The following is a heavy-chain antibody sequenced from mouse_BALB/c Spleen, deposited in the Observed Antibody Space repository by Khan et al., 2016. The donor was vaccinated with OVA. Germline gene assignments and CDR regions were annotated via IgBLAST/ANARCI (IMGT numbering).Heavy chain of an antibody. V-gene: IGHV3-2*02. J-gene: IGHJ2*01. CDR1: GYSITSDYA. CDR2: IKYSGIT. D-gene: IGHD1-1*01. Sequence: VQLKQSGPGLVKPSQSLSLTCTVTGYSITSDYAWNWIRQFPGNRLEWMGYIKYSGITSYNPSLKSRISITRVTSKNQFFLQLNSVTTEDTATYYWARSGTISTVVVTDFDFWGQGTTLTVSS. CDR3: ARSGTISTVVVTDFDF.